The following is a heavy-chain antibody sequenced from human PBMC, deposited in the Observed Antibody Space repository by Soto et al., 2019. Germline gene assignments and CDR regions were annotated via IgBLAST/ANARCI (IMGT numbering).Heavy chain of an antibody. CDR2: IYHSGTT. CDR3: ARGLDLDYYDSSGYYSGWFDP. Sequence: PSETLSLTCTVSGGSISGHYWSWIRQPPGKGLEWIGYIYHSGTTNYNPSLKSRVTISVDTSKNQFSLKLSSVTAADTAVYYCARGLDLDYYDSSGYYSGWFDPWGQGTLVTAPQ. CDR1: GGSISGHY. D-gene: IGHD3-22*01. V-gene: IGHV4-59*11. J-gene: IGHJ5*02.